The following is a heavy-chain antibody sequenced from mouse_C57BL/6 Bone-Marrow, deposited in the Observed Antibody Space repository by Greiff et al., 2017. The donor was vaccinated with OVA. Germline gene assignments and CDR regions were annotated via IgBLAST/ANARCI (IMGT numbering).Heavy chain of an antibody. CDR3: ARGDYDGNGY. D-gene: IGHD2-3*01. V-gene: IGHV1-7*01. CDR2: IYPSSGYT. J-gene: IGHJ2*01. CDR1: GYTFTSYW. Sequence: VQLQQPGAELAKPGASVKLSCKASGYTFTSYWMHWVKQRPGQGLEWIGYIYPSSGYTKYNQKFKDKATLTVDKSSSTAYMQLSSLTSEDSAVYYCARGDYDGNGYWGQGTTLTASS.